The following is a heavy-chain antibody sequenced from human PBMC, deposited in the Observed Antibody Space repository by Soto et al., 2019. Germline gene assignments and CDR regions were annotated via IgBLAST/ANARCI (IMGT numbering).Heavy chain of an antibody. J-gene: IGHJ3*02. CDR1: GGSISSSSYY. Sequence: SETLSLTCTVSGGSISSSSYYWGWIRQPPGKGLEWIGSIYYSGSTYYNPSLKSRVTISVDTSKNQFSLQLNSVTPEDTAVYYCARNEANSNDAFDIWGQGTMVTVSS. D-gene: IGHD7-27*01. V-gene: IGHV4-39*01. CDR3: ARNEANSNDAFDI. CDR2: IYYSGST.